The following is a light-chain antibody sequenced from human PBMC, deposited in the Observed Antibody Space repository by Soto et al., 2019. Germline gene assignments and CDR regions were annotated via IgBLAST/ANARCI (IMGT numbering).Light chain of an antibody. CDR1: QNIDTS. V-gene: IGKV1-5*01. Sequence: DIQMTQSPSALSASIGDRVTITCRASQNIDTSLAWYQQKPGKAPKSLIFDASNLESGVSSRFTGSGSGTEFTLTIDNLQPDDSGSYYCQHYNGFSPWTFGEGTAVEIK. CDR3: QHYNGFSPWT. CDR2: DAS. J-gene: IGKJ4*01.